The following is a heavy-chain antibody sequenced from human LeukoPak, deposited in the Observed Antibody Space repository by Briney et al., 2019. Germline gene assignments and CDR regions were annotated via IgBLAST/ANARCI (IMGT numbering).Heavy chain of an antibody. V-gene: IGHV3-48*04. D-gene: IGHD6-13*01. Sequence: GGSLRLSCAASGFTFSSYSMNWVRQAPGKGLEWVSYISSSSSTIYYADSVKGRFTISRDNAKNSLYLQMNSLRAEDTALYYCAKDTAAAGYDAFDIWGQGTMVTVSS. J-gene: IGHJ3*02. CDR1: GFTFSSYS. CDR2: ISSSSSTI. CDR3: AKDTAAAGYDAFDI.